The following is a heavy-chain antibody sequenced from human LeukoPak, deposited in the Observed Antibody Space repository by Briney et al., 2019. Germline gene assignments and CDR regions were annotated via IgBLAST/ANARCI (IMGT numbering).Heavy chain of an antibody. D-gene: IGHD3-22*01. Sequence: GGSLRLSCAACGFAFSSYTMNWARQAPGKGLEWVASINRGGTSTHYAFSVKGRFTISRDNAQNVLYLQMNGLRGDDAAVYYCLRGDSRDFWGQGTLVTVSS. CDR1: GFAFSSYT. CDR2: INRGGTST. J-gene: IGHJ4*02. V-gene: IGHV3-21*06. CDR3: LRGDSRDF.